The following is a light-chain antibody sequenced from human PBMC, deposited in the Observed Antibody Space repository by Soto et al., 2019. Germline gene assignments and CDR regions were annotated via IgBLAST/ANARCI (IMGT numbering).Light chain of an antibody. Sequence: EIVLTQSPGTLSFSPGERATLSCRASQSVSDSYLAWYQQKPGQAPRILIYASSRATVIPDRFSGSGSGTDFTLTISRLEPEDFAVYYCQHYGTSALFGPGTTVAS. V-gene: IGKV3-20*01. CDR1: QSVSDSY. CDR2: AS. J-gene: IGKJ3*01. CDR3: QHYGTSAL.